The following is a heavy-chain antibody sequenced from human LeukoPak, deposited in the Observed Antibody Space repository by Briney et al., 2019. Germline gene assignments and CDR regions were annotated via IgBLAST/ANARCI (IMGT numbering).Heavy chain of an antibody. D-gene: IGHD5-18*01. CDR1: GFTFSSYA. J-gene: IGHJ4*02. CDR2: ISGSGGST. CDR3: AKDPTAMVSYYFDY. V-gene: IGHV3-23*01. Sequence: GGSLRLSCAASGFTFSSYAMSWVRQAPGKGPEWVSAISGSGGSTYYADSVKGRFTISRDNSKNTLYLQMNSLRAEDTAVYYCAKDPTAMVSYYFDYWGQGTLVTVSS.